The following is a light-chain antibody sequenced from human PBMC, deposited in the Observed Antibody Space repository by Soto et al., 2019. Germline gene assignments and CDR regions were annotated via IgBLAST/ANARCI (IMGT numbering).Light chain of an antibody. Sequence: QSALTQPASVSGSPGQSIAISCAGTSSDIGAYNYVSWYQQHPGKAPKLMIYDVSRRPSGVSDRFSGSKSGNTASLTISGLQAGYEADYYCSSYTTSRTLVFGGGTKVTVL. CDR3: SSYTTSRTLV. CDR1: SSDIGAYNY. J-gene: IGLJ2*01. CDR2: DVS. V-gene: IGLV2-14*03.